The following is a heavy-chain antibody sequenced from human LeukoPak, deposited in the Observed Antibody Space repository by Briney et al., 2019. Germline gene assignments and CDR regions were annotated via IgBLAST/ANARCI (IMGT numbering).Heavy chain of an antibody. V-gene: IGHV3-53*01. Sequence: PGGSLRLSCTASGFTVSSNYMTWVRQAPGKGLEWVSIIYTGGNTYYADSVKGRFTISRDNSKNTLYLQMNSLRAEDTAVYYCAKAGMVRGVIEYYFDYWGQGTLVTVSS. CDR1: GFTVSSNY. D-gene: IGHD3-10*01. CDR3: AKAGMVRGVIEYYFDY. CDR2: IYTGGNT. J-gene: IGHJ4*02.